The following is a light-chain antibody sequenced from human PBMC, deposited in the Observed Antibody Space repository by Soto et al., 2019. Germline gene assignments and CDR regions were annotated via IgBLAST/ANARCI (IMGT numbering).Light chain of an antibody. CDR2: KAS. Sequence: DIQMTQSPSTLSASVGDRVTITCRASQSISSWLAWYQQKPGKAPKLLIYKASTLQSGVPSRFSGSRSGTEFTLAISSLQPDDSANYYCQQYNDNWTFGQGTKVEIK. CDR1: QSISSW. V-gene: IGKV1-5*03. CDR3: QQYNDNWT. J-gene: IGKJ1*01.